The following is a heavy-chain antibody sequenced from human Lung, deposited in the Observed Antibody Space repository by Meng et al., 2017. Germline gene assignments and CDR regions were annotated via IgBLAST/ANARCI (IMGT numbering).Heavy chain of an antibody. D-gene: IGHD3-3*01. CDR3: ARDREWKKVFDF. Sequence: LPESGPGPVNTSETLSLTCSVSGPSIRASSYYWRWIRRSPGKGLEWIGSIYYSGATSQNPSPRSRVTLSIDPSNNQFSLTLTSVTAADTAVYFCARDREWKKVFDFWGRGTLVTVSS. CDR2: IYYSGAT. V-gene: IGHV4-39*07. J-gene: IGHJ4*02. CDR1: GPSIRASSYY.